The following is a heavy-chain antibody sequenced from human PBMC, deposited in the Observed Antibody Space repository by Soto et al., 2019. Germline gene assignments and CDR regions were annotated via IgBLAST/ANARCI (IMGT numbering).Heavy chain of an antibody. J-gene: IGHJ5*02. CDR2: ISCDGSNK. D-gene: IGHD3-22*01. CDR1: GFTFSSYA. V-gene: IGHV3-30-3*01. CDR3: ARRDGYYDSSGYSTENWFDP. Sequence: PGGSLRPSCAASGFTFSSYAMHWVRQAPGKGLEWVAVISCDGSNKYYADSVKGRFTISRDNSKNTLYLQMNSLRAEDTAVYYCARRDGYYDSSGYSTENWFDPWGQGTLVTVSS.